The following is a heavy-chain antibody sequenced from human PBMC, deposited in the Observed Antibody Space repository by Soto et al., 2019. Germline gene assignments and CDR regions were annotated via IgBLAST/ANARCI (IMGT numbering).Heavy chain of an antibody. V-gene: IGHV1-3*01. CDR2: INAGNGNT. D-gene: IGHD4-17*01. Sequence: QVQLVQSGAEVKKPGASVKVSCKASGYTFTSYAMHWVRQAPGQRLEWMGWINAGNGNTKYSQKFQGRVTITRDTSASPASKGLSSRTAEDTAVYSCAKTEHDDGDYGGLRPGTGYYYYYGMDVWGQGTTVTVSS. J-gene: IGHJ6*02. CDR1: GYTFTSYA. CDR3: AKTEHDDGDYGGLRPGTGYYYYYGMDV.